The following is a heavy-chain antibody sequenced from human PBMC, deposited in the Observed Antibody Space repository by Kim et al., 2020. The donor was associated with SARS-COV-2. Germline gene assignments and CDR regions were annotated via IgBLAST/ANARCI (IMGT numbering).Heavy chain of an antibody. J-gene: IGHJ4*02. Sequence: YTNSVKDRFTVSRDNSKSMLYLQMNALRAEDTAMYFCVRDLTYDYSYWGQGTLVTVSS. V-gene: IGHV3-33*01. D-gene: IGHD2-21*01. CDR3: VRDLTYDYSY.